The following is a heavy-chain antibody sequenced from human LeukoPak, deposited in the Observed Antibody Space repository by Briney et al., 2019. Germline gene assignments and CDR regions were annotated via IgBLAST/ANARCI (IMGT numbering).Heavy chain of an antibody. D-gene: IGHD6-13*01. V-gene: IGHV3-72*01. CDR2: SATTKPNSCTT. Sequence: SGGSLRFSCAGAGFSITDHHMDWVRQAPGKGLEWVGRSATTKPNSCTTQYAASVRGRFTISRDDSQNSLYLQLNSLKTEDTAVYYCVRLVTTGSGWYHFDNWGLGTLVTASS. J-gene: IGHJ4*02. CDR3: VRLVTTGSGWYHFDN. CDR1: GFSITDHH.